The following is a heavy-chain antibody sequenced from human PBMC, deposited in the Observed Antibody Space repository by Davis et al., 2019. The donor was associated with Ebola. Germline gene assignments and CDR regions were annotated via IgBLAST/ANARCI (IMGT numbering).Heavy chain of an antibody. V-gene: IGHV3-48*04. J-gene: IGHJ3*02. CDR3: ARTRTWATNDAFDI. CDR1: GFTFSSYG. CDR2: ISSSGSTI. Sequence: GESLKISCAASGFTFSSYGMHWVRQAPGKGLEWVSYISSSGSTIYYADSVKGRFTISRDNAKNSLYLQMNSLRAEDTAVYYCARTRTWATNDAFDIWGQGTMVTVSS. D-gene: IGHD5-24*01.